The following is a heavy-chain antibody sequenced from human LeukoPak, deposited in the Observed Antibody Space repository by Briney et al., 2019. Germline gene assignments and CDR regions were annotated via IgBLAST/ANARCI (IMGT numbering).Heavy chain of an antibody. D-gene: IGHD5-18*01. J-gene: IGHJ4*02. CDR2: ISGDGGIT. CDR1: GFTFDDYA. V-gene: IGHV3-43*02. Sequence: GGSLRLSCAASGFTFDDYAMHWVRQGPGKGLEWVSLISGDGGITYYADSVKGRFTISRDNSKNSLYLQMNSLRTEETALYYCAKDIGGYSSAAEYWGQGTLVTVSS. CDR3: AKDIGGYSSAAEY.